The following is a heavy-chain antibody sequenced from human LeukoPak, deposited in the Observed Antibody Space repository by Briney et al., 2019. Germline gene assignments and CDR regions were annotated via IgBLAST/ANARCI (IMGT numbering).Heavy chain of an antibody. CDR3: AKEGGWYEYH. Sequence: GGSRRLSCAAPGFTFTTNAMGWVGQAPGKGRGGGSGISVGGGSTDYADSVKGRFTISRDNSKNTLYLQMNSLRAEDTAVYYCAKEGGWYEYHWGQGTLVTVSS. CDR2: ISVGGGST. V-gene: IGHV3-23*01. J-gene: IGHJ5*02. D-gene: IGHD6-19*01. CDR1: GFTFTTNA.